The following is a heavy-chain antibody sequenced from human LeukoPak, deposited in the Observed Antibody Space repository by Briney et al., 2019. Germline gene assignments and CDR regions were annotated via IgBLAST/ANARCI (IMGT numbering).Heavy chain of an antibody. Sequence: TGGSLRLSCAASGFTFSSYWMSWVRQAPGKGLEWVANIKQDGSEKYYVDSVKGRFTISRDNAKNSLYLQMNSLRAEDTAVYYCARRTMVRGVSFAYYYYYMDVWGKGTTVTISS. CDR1: GFTFSSYW. V-gene: IGHV3-7*01. J-gene: IGHJ6*03. CDR2: IKQDGSEK. CDR3: ARRTMVRGVSFAYYYYYMDV. D-gene: IGHD3-10*01.